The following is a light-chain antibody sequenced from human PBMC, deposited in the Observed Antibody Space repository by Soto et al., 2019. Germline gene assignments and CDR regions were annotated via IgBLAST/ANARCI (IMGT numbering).Light chain of an antibody. Sequence: EIVLTQSPGTLSLSPGERATLSCRASQSVASDYLAWFQQKPDQAPRLLFYGSSSRATGIPDRFGGSGSGTDFTLTISRLDPEDFAVYYCQQYGSSPRTFGQGTKVAIK. CDR3: QQYGSSPRT. V-gene: IGKV3-20*01. CDR1: QSVASDY. J-gene: IGKJ1*01. CDR2: GSS.